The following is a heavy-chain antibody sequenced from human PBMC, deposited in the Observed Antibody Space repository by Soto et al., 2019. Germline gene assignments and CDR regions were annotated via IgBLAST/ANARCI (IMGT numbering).Heavy chain of an antibody. D-gene: IGHD1-26*01. J-gene: IGHJ4*02. Sequence: QVQLQESGPGLVKPSQTLSLTCTVSGGSISSGGYYWSWIRQHPRKGLEWIGYIYYSGSTYYNPSLKSRVTIAVDTSKNQFSLKLSSVTAADTAVYYCAREGGIVGATAADYWGQGTLVTVSS. CDR1: GGSISSGGYY. V-gene: IGHV4-31*03. CDR2: IYYSGST. CDR3: AREGGIVGATAADY.